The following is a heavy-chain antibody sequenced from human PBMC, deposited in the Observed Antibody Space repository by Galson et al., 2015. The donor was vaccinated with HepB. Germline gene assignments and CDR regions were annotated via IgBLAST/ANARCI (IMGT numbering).Heavy chain of an antibody. CDR1: GYTFTDYY. D-gene: IGHD3-3*01. V-gene: IGHV1-2*02. CDR3: ARSKRFLEWFPFSDASDV. J-gene: IGHJ6*02. CDR2: ISPNSGAT. Sequence: SVKVSCKASGYTFTDYYMHWVRQAPGQGLEWMGWISPNSGATTYGQKFQGRVTMTSDTSISTAYMELSRLRSDDTAVYYCARSKRFLEWFPFSDASDVWGRGTTAT.